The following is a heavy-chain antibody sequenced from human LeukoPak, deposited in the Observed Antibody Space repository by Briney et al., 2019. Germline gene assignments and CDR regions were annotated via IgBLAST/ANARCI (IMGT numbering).Heavy chain of an antibody. CDR1: GYTFTSYD. Sequence: ASVKVSCKASGYTFTSYDINWVRQATRQGLEWMGWMNPNSGNTGYAQKFQGRVTITRNTSISTAYMELSSLRSEDTAVYYCARGRSSRSHYDFWSGYYVFDYWGQGTLFTVSS. D-gene: IGHD3-3*01. CDR3: ARGRSSRSHYDFWSGYYVFDY. CDR2: MNPNSGNT. J-gene: IGHJ4*02. V-gene: IGHV1-8*03.